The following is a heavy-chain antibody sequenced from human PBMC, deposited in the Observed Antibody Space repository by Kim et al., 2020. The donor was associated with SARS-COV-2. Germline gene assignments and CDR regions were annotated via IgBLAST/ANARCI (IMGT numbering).Heavy chain of an antibody. Sequence: YYGNPVEGRFTIPQDNAKTPLYLQKNSLRAEDTAVYYCAKEYSGSYYSLDYWGQGTLVTVSS. V-gene: IGHV3-30*02. J-gene: IGHJ4*02. CDR3: AKEYSGSYYSLDY. D-gene: IGHD1-26*01.